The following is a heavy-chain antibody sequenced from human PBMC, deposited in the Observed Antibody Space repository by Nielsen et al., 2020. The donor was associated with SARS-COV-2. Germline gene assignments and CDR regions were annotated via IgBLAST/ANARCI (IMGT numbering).Heavy chain of an antibody. V-gene: IGHV3-48*04. CDR2: ISSSSSTI. D-gene: IGHD3-16*01. CDR3: AGGGPGDFDI. CDR1: GFTFSSYS. J-gene: IGHJ3*02. Sequence: GESLKISCAASGFTFSSYSMNWVRQAPGKGLEWVSYISSSSSTIYYADSVKGRFTISRDNAKNSLYLQMNSLSAEDTAVYYCAGGGPGDFDIWGQGTMVTVSS.